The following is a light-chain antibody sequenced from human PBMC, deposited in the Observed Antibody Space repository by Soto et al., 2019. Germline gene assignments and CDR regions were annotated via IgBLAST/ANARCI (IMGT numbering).Light chain of an antibody. V-gene: IGKV3-20*01. CDR2: GAS. J-gene: IGKJ1*01. CDR3: QQCGSSPMT. CDR1: QSVSSSY. Sequence: EIVLTQSPGTLSLSPGERATLSCRASQSVSSSYLAGYQQKPGQAPRLLIYGASSRATGIPDRFSGSGSGTDFTLTISRLEPEDVAVYYCQQCGSSPMTFGQGTKVEI.